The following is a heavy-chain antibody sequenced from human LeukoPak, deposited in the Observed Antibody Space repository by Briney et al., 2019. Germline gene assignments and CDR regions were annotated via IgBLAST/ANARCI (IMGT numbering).Heavy chain of an antibody. V-gene: IGHV1-69*13. CDR2: IIPIFGTA. Sequence: SVKVSCKASGGTFSSYAISWVRQAPGQGLEWVGGIIPIFGTANYAQKFQGRVTITADESTSTAYMELSSLRSEDTAVYYCARGAIRIPTYDFWSASRGEVGYFDYWGQGTLVTVSS. CDR1: GGTFSSYA. D-gene: IGHD3-3*01. J-gene: IGHJ4*02. CDR3: ARGAIRIPTYDFWSASRGEVGYFDY.